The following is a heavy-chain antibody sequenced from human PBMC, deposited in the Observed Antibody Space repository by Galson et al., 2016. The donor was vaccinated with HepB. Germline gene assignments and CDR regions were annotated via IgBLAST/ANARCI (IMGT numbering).Heavy chain of an antibody. CDR2: ISSSSSDS. CDR3: ARGEIGTLPYYYFGMDV. Sequence: SLRLSCAASGFTSSTYSMTWVRQAPGKGLEWISYISSSSSDSFYADSVKGRFTISRDNAKNSLYLKMSSLTDDDTAVYYCARGEIGTLPYYYFGMDVWGQGTTVTVSS. D-gene: IGHD1-26*01. V-gene: IGHV3-48*02. J-gene: IGHJ6*02. CDR1: GFTSSTYS.